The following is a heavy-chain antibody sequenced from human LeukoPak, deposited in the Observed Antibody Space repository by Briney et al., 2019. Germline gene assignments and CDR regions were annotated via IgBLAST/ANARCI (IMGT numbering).Heavy chain of an antibody. CDR3: ARQMRYCSSTGCYGNWFDP. J-gene: IGHJ5*02. V-gene: IGHV1-2*04. CDR2: INPNSGGT. D-gene: IGHD2-2*01. Sequence: ASVKVSCKASGYTFTGYYMHWVRQAPGQGLEWMGWINPNSGGTNYAQKFQGWVTMTRDTSVSTAYMELSRLRSDDTAVYYCARQMRYCSSTGCYGNWFDPWGQGTLVTVSS. CDR1: GYTFTGYY.